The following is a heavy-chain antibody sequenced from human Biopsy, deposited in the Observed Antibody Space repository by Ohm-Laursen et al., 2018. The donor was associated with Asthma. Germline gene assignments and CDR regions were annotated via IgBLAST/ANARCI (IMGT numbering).Heavy chain of an antibody. Sequence: SSVKVSCKSLGGTFNTYVIGWVRQAPGQGLEWMGGIYSVFGTTTYPQKFQYRVTITADDSTSTVYMELSSLRSEDTAVYYCAREAGSCISRTCYSLDFWGQGTLVTVSS. J-gene: IGHJ4*02. CDR1: GGTFNTYV. CDR3: AREAGSCISRTCYSLDF. V-gene: IGHV1-69*01. CDR2: IYSVFGTT. D-gene: IGHD2-2*01.